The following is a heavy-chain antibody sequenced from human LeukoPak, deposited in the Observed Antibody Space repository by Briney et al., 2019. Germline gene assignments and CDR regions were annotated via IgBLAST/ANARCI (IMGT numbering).Heavy chain of an antibody. J-gene: IGHJ3*02. D-gene: IGHD4-23*01. CDR2: INSDGSST. Sequence: GGSLRLSCAASGFAFSSYWMHWVRQAPGKGLVWVSRINSDGSSTSYADSVKGRFTVSRDNAKNTLYLQMNNLRAEDTAVYYCSSGNSHAFDIWGQGTMVTVSS. V-gene: IGHV3-74*01. CDR1: GFAFSSYW. CDR3: SSGNSHAFDI.